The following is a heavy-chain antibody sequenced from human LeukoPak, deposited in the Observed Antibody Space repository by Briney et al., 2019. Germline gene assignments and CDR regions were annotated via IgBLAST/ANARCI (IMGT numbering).Heavy chain of an antibody. D-gene: IGHD6-19*01. CDR1: GG. Sequence: ASVKVPCKASGGIDWVRQAPGQGLEWMGWINAYNGNTNYPQKFQGRVTMTTDTSTSTVYMELRSLRSDDTAMYYCARDTGYSSGWYPGQHWGQGTLVTVSS. V-gene: IGHV1-18*01. CDR3: ARDTGYSSGWYPGQH. J-gene: IGHJ1*01. CDR2: INAYNGNT.